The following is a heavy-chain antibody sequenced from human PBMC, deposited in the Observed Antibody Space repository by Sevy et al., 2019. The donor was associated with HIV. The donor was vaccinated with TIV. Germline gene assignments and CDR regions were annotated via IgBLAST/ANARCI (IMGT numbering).Heavy chain of an antibody. V-gene: IGHV4-39*01. CDR3: ARQEGVGSWSEGRFDP. D-gene: IGHD6-13*01. J-gene: IGHJ5*02. CDR1: GGSISSNSYY. CDR2: IYYNGGT. Sequence: LLQLPETLSLTCSVSGGSISSNSYYWAWIRQPPGKGLEWIGSIYYNGGTYYNPFLKSRVSISVDTSNNHFSLKLSSVTAADTAVYYCARQEGVGSWSEGRFDPWGQGTLVTVSS.